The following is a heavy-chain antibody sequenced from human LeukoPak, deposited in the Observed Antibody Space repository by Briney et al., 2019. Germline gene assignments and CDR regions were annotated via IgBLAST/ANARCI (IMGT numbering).Heavy chain of an antibody. D-gene: IGHD3/OR15-3a*01. CDR1: GFTFSGSA. CDR3: TSIYGQLGNAFDI. Sequence: GVSLKLSCAASGFTFSGSAMHWVRQASGKGLEWVGRIRSKANSYATAYAASVKGRFTISRDDSKNTAYLQMNSLKTEDTAVYYCTSIYGQLGNAFDIWGQGTMVTVSS. J-gene: IGHJ3*02. V-gene: IGHV3-73*01. CDR2: IRSKANSYAT.